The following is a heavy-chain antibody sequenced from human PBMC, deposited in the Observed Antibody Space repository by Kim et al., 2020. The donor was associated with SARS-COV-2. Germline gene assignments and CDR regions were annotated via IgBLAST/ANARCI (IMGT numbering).Heavy chain of an antibody. J-gene: IGHJ6*02. V-gene: IGHV3-30*18. CDR2: ISYDGSNK. CDR1: GFTFSSYG. CDR3: AKGRGYSYGYGMDV. Sequence: GGSLRLSCAASGFTFSSYGMHWVRQAPGKGLEWVAVISYDGSNKYYADSVKGRFTISRDNSKNTLYLQMNSLRAEDTAVYYCAKGRGYSYGYGMDVWGQGTTVTVSS. D-gene: IGHD5-18*01.